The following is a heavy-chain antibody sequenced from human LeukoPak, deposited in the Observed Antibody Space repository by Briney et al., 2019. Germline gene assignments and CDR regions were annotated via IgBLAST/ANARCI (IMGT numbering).Heavy chain of an antibody. CDR2: IVVGSGNT. V-gene: IGHV1-58*02. CDR3: AADRYDSSGYYHFDY. J-gene: IGHJ4*02. D-gene: IGHD3-22*01. CDR1: GFTFTSSA. Sequence: SVKVSCKASGFTFTSSAMQWVRQARAQRLEWIGWIVVGSGNTNYAQKFQERVTITRDMSTSTAYMELSSLRSEDTAVYYCAADRYDSSGYYHFDYWGQGTLVTVSS.